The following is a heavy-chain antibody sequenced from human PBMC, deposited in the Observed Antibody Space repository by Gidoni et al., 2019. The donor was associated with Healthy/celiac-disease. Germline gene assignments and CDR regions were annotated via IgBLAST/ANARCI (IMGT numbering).Heavy chain of an antibody. CDR1: GCSISSYY. D-gene: IGHD3-3*01. V-gene: IGHV4-59*01. J-gene: IGHJ4*02. CDR2: IYYSGST. CDR3: ARGDFWSGYPFDY. Sequence: QVQLQESGPGLVKPSETLSLTCTVSGCSISSYYWSWIRQPPGKGLEWIGYIYYSGSTNYNPSLKSRVTISVDTSKNQFSLKLSSVTAADTAVYYCARGDFWSGYPFDYWGQGTLVTVSS.